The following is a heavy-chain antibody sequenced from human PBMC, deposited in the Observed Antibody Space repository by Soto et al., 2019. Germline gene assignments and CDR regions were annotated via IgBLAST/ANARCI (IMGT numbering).Heavy chain of an antibody. CDR2: IHYNGNT. V-gene: IGHV4-59*01. CDR1: DGSISAYS. D-gene: IGHD5-12*01. J-gene: IGHJ4*02. Sequence: SETLPLTCTVSDGSISAYSWSWVRQPPGKGLEWIGNIHYNGNTKYNPSLKSRVTMSLDTSKNQFSLRLISVTAADTAKYFCAREGNLGRWLQPLDFWGQGTLVTVSS. CDR3: AREGNLGRWLQPLDF.